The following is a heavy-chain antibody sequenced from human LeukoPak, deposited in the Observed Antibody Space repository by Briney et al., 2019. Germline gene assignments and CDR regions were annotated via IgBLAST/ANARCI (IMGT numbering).Heavy chain of an antibody. Sequence: GGSLRLSCAASGFTFSSYGMSWVRQAPGKGLEWVSSISGSGSSTYYADSVKGRFTISRDNSKNTLYLQMNSLRAEDTAVYYCANRGRGFDYWGQGTLVTVSS. J-gene: IGHJ4*02. V-gene: IGHV3-23*01. D-gene: IGHD3-10*01. CDR2: ISGSGSST. CDR1: GFTFSSYG. CDR3: ANRGRGFDY.